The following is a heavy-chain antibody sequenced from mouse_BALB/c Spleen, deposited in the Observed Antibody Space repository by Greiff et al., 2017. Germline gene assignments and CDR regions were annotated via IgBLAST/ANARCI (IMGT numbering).Heavy chain of an antibody. CDR1: GYAFSSYW. CDR3: ARSGYGKSLDY. D-gene: IGHD2-10*02. V-gene: IGHV1-80*01. J-gene: IGHJ2*01. CDR2: IYPGDGDT. Sequence: VQVVESGAELVRPGSSVKISCKASGYAFSSYWMNWVKQRPGQGLEWIGQIYPGDGDTNYNGKFKGKATLTADKSSSTAYMQLSSLTSEDSAVYFCARSGYGKSLDYWGQGTTLTVSS.